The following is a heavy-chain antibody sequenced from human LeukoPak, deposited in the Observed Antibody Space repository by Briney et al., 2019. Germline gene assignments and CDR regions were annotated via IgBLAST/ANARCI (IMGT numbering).Heavy chain of an antibody. Sequence: GGSLRLSCAASGFTFSSYAMHWVRQAPGKGLEWVAVISYDGSNKYYADSVKGRFTISRDNSKNTPYLQMNSLRAEDTAVYYCASGEGRNDYGNAFDIWGQGTMVTVSS. CDR1: GFTFSSYA. CDR2: ISYDGSNK. D-gene: IGHD4-17*01. V-gene: IGHV3-30*04. J-gene: IGHJ3*02. CDR3: ASGEGRNDYGNAFDI.